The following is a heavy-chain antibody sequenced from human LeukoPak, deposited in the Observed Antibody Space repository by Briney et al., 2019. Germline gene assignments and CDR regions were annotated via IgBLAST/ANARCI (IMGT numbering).Heavy chain of an antibody. CDR2: IWYDGSNK. CDR3: AKDGYSSGWYAGHMDV. Sequence: GRSLRLSCAASRFTLSSYGMHWVGQAPGKGLEWVAVIWYDGSNKYYADSVKGRFTISRDNSKNTPYLQMNSLRAEDTAVYYCAKDGYSSGWYAGHMDVWGKGTTVTVSS. J-gene: IGHJ6*03. CDR1: RFTLSSYG. D-gene: IGHD6-19*01. V-gene: IGHV3-33*06.